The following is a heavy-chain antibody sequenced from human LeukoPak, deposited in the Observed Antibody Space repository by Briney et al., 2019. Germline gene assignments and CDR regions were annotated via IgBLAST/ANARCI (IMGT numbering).Heavy chain of an antibody. J-gene: IGHJ4*02. CDR1: GFTVSSNY. CDR3: ARRGYFDY. CDR2: IYIGGNT. V-gene: IGHV3-53*01. Sequence: GGSLRLSCAASGFTVSSNYMSWVRQAPGKGLEWVSVIYIGGNTYYADSVKGRFTISRDNSKNTLYLQMNSLTAEDTAVYYCARRGYFDYWGQGTLVTVSS.